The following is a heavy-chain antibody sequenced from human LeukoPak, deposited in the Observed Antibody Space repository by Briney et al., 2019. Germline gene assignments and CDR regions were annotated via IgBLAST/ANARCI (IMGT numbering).Heavy chain of an antibody. CDR2: INAGNGNT. Sequence: ASVKVSCKASGYTFTTYAIHWVRQAPGQRLEWMGWINAGNGNTKYSQEFQGRVTITRDTSASTVYMELSSLRSEDMAVYYCARGNRILAGGQFDYWGQGTLVTVSS. D-gene: IGHD2/OR15-2a*01. CDR1: GYTFTTYA. V-gene: IGHV1-3*03. J-gene: IGHJ4*02. CDR3: ARGNRILAGGQFDY.